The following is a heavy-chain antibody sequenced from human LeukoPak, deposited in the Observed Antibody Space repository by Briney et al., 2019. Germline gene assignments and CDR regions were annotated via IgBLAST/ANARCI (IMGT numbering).Heavy chain of an antibody. V-gene: IGHV3-11*04. CDR2: ISSSGSTI. CDR1: GFTFSTSS. CDR3: GRAYGFSRH. J-gene: IGHJ4*02. D-gene: IGHD4-17*01. Sequence: PGGSLRLSCAASGFTFSTSSMSWVRQAPGKGLAWVSYISSSGSTIYYADSVKGRFTISRDNAKNSLYLQMNSLRVEDTALYYCGRAYGFSRHWGQGTLVTVSS.